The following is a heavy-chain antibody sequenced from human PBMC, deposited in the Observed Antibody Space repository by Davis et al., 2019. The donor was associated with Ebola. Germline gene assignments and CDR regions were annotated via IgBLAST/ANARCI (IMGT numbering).Heavy chain of an antibody. D-gene: IGHD2-15*01. CDR2: IYYTGSS. V-gene: IGHV4-39*07. J-gene: IGHJ5*02. Sequence: SETLSLTCTVSDASLTSGIYYWGWIRQPPGKALEWIGYIYYTGSSYYNPSLKSRVTISVDKSKNQFSLKLSSVTAADTAVYYCARECSDGVHWWFDPWGQGTLVTASS. CDR1: DASLTSGIYY. CDR3: ARECSDGVHWWFDP.